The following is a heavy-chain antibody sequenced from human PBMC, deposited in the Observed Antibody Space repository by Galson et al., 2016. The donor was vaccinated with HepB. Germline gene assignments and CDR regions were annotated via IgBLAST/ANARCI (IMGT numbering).Heavy chain of an antibody. D-gene: IGHD2-2*01. J-gene: IGHJ3*01. V-gene: IGHV3-30*18. CDR2: ITSEGSFK. CDR3: AKEGVAYTTTWFSAFDF. CDR1: GFTFSSYG. Sequence: SLRLSCAASGFTFSSYGIHWVRQAPGKGRGWVAGITSEGSFKSYEDSVKGRFTISRDNSKSTLYMQMNSLRVEDTAVYYCAKEGVAYTTTWFSAFDFWGQGTMVTVSS.